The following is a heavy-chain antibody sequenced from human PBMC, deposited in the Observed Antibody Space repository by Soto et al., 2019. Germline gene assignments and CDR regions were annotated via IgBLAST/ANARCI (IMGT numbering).Heavy chain of an antibody. Sequence: QVQLVESGGGVVQPGRSLRLSCAASGFNFSSYVMHWVRQAPGKGLEWVAVIWYDGGNKYYADSVKVRFTISRDNSKNPRYLKMNSLRAEDTAVYYCARDGQWLPRDGLRSSYYFDYWGKGTLVTVSS. CDR3: ARDGQWLPRDGLRSSYYFDY. V-gene: IGHV3-33*01. CDR2: IWYDGGNK. J-gene: IGHJ4*02. D-gene: IGHD6-19*01. CDR1: GFNFSSYV.